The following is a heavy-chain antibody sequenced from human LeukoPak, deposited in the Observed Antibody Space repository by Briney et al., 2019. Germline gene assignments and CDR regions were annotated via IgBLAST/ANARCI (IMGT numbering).Heavy chain of an antibody. J-gene: IGHJ4*02. Sequence: GGSLRLPCAASGFTVSSNYMSWVRQAPGKGLEWVSVIYSGGSTYYADSVTGRFTISRDNAKNSLYLEMNYLRVEDTAVYYCPLWAAWDLDYWGQGTLVTVSS. CDR3: PLWAAWDLDY. V-gene: IGHV3-53*01. CDR2: IYSGGST. CDR1: GFTVSSNY. D-gene: IGHD6-13*01.